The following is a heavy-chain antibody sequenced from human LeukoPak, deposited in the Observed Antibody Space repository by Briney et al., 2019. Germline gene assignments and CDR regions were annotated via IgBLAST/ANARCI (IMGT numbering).Heavy chain of an antibody. CDR1: GFTVSSNY. J-gene: IGHJ4*02. Sequence: PGGSLRLSCAASGFTVSSNYMSWVRQAPGKGLEWVSVIYSGGSTYYADSVKGRFTISRDNSKNTLYLQMNSMRADDTAVYYCARVRDGDYYDYWGQGTQVTVSS. D-gene: IGHD4-17*01. CDR2: IYSGGST. V-gene: IGHV3-66*01. CDR3: ARVRDGDYYDY.